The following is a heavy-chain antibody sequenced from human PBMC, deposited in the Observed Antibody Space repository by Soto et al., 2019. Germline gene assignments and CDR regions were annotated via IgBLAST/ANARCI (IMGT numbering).Heavy chain of an antibody. J-gene: IGHJ6*02. Sequence: SETLSLTCTVSGGSISSYYWSWIRQPPGKGLEWIGYIYYSGSTNYNPSLKSRVTISVDTSKNQFSLKLSSVTAADTAVYYCAGGYCSSTSCWTRHYYYGMHVWGQGTTVTVSS. CDR1: GGSISSYY. CDR3: AGGYCSSTSCWTRHYYYGMHV. D-gene: IGHD2-2*01. V-gene: IGHV4-59*01. CDR2: IYYSGST.